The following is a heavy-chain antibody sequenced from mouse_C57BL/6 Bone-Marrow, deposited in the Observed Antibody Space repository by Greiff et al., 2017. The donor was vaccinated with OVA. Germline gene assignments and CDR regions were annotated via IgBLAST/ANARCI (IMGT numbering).Heavy chain of an antibody. V-gene: IGHV1-50*01. J-gene: IGHJ4*01. CDR1: GYTFTSYW. Sequence: QVQLQQPGAELVKPGASVKLSCKASGYTFTSYWMQWVKQRPGQGLEWIGEIDPSDSYTNSNQKFKGKATLTVDTSSSTAYMQLSSLTSEDSAVYYCARLYDYYAMDYWGQGTSVTVSS. CDR2: IDPSDSYT. CDR3: ARLYDYYAMDY. D-gene: IGHD1-1*01.